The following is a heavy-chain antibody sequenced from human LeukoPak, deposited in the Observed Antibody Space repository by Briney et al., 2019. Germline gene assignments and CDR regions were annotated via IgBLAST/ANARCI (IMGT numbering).Heavy chain of an antibody. V-gene: IGHV7-4-1*02. Sequence: ASVRLSCKASGYTFTSYAMNWVRRAPGQGLEWMGWINTNTGNPTYAQGFTGRFVFSLDTSVSTAYLQISSLKAEDTAVYYCARGGYSYGYDLYYFDYWGQGTLVTVSS. CDR2: INTNTGNP. CDR3: ARGGYSYGYDLYYFDY. J-gene: IGHJ4*02. D-gene: IGHD5-18*01. CDR1: GYTFTSYA.